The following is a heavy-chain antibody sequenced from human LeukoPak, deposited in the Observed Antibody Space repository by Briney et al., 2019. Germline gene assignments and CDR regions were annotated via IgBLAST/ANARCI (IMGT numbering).Heavy chain of an antibody. CDR2: INTNTGNT. CDR1: GYTFTSYA. D-gene: IGHD2-2*01. CDR3: ASMKYQLLFDXGWFDP. Sequence: ASVKVSCKASGYTFTSYAMNWGRQAPGQGLEWRGWINTNTGNTTYAQGFTGRFVFSLDTSVSTAYLQISSLTAEDTAVYYCASMKYQLLFDXGWFDPXXXGTLVTV. V-gene: IGHV7-4-1*02. J-gene: IGHJ5*02.